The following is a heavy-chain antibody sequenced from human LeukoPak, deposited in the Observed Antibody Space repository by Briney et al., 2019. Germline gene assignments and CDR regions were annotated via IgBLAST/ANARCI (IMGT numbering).Heavy chain of an antibody. CDR1: GFTFRDYS. CDR2: IRGGSDFI. D-gene: IGHD2-2*01. J-gene: IGHJ4*02. V-gene: IGHV3-21*01. CDR3: ARDHAGIVLPAAVGAH. Sequence: PGGSLRLSCAAPGFTFRDYSMTWVRQARGKGLEWVSSIRGGSDFIDHADSVKGRFTVSRDNAKDSLYLQMNSLRAGDTAVYYCARDHAGIVLPAAVGAHWGQGTLVTVSS.